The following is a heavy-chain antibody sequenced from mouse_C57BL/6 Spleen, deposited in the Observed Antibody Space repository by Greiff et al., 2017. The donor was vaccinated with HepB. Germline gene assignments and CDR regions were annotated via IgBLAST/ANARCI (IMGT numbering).Heavy chain of an antibody. D-gene: IGHD1-1*01. CDR3: ARGYYGRAMDY. CDR1: GYTFTDYY. J-gene: IGHJ4*01. V-gene: IGHV1-19*01. CDR2: INPYNGGT. Sequence: EVQLQESGPVLVKPGASVKMSCKASGYTFTDYYMNWVKPSHGKSLEWIGVINPYNGGTSYNQKFKGKAPLTVDKSSSTAYMELNSLTSEDSAVYYCARGYYGRAMDYWGQGTSVTVSS.